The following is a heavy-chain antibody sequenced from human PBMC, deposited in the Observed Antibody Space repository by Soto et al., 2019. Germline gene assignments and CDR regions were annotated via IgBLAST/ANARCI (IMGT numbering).Heavy chain of an antibody. Sequence: ASVKVSCKASGYTFTSYDINWVRQATGQGLEWMGWMNPNSGNTGYEQKFQGRVTMTRNTSISTAYMELSSLRSEDTTVYYCARAIVGAHFGDWFDPWGKGTLVTVSS. CDR2: MNPNSGNT. CDR3: ARAIVGAHFGDWFDP. J-gene: IGHJ5*02. V-gene: IGHV1-8*01. D-gene: IGHD1-26*01. CDR1: GYTFTSYD.